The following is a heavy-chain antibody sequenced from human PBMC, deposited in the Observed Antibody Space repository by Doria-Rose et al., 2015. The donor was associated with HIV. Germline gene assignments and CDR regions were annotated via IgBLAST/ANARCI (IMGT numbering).Heavy chain of an antibody. D-gene: IGHD1-20*01. J-gene: IGHJ4*02. CDR2: IYYSGST. Sequence: MGLEWIGYIYYSGSTDYNPSLQSRVTISVDTSKNQFSLEVNSVTAADTAVYYCARTANWNDGRVDSWGQGTSVIVSS. CDR3: ARTANWNDGRVDS. V-gene: IGHV4-30-4*05.